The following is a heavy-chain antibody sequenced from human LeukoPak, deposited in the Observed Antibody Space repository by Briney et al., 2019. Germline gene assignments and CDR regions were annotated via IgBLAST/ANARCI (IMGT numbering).Heavy chain of an antibody. J-gene: IGHJ4*02. CDR1: GFTFSSYA. Sequence: GGSLRLSCAASGFTFSSYAMHWVRQAPGKGLEWVAVISYDGSNKYYADSVKGRFIISRDNSKNTLYLQMNSLRAEDTAVYYCARGQFQPDYWGQGTLVTVSS. CDR3: ARGQFQPDY. V-gene: IGHV3-30-3*01. D-gene: IGHD6-19*01. CDR2: ISYDGSNK.